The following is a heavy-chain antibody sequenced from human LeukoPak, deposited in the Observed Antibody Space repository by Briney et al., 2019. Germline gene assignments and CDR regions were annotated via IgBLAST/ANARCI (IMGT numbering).Heavy chain of an antibody. J-gene: IGHJ6*02. CDR3: AKSITMIVCMDV. V-gene: IGHV3-23*01. Sequence: GGSLRLSCAASGFTFSSYAMGWVRQAPGKGLEWVSAISGSGGSTYYADSVKGRFTISRDNSKNTLYLQMNSLRAEGTAVYYCAKSITMIVCMDVWGQGTTVTVSS. CDR2: ISGSGGST. D-gene: IGHD3-22*01. CDR1: GFTFSSYA.